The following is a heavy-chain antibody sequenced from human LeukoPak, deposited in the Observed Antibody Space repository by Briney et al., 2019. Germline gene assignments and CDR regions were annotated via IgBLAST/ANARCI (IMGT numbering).Heavy chain of an antibody. V-gene: IGHV3-23*01. J-gene: IGHJ4*02. CDR2: IGSGGTDR. D-gene: IGHD3-16*01. CDR1: GLTFSKSD. Sequence: PGRSLRLSCAASGLTFSKSDMTWVRQAPGKGLEWVSSIGSGGTDRYYADSVRGRFTISRDNSKSTLFLQMNSLRAEDTAVYYCAKLWDYWGQGSLVTVSS. CDR3: AKLWDY.